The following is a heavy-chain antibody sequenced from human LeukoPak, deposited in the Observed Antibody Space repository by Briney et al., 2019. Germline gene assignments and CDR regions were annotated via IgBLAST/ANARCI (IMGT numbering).Heavy chain of an antibody. J-gene: IGHJ5*02. CDR1: GYTFTSYG. D-gene: IGHD2-2*01. Sequence: GASVKVSCKASGYTFTSYGISWVRQAPGQGLEWMGWISAYNGNTNYAQKLQGRVTMTTDTSTSTAYMELRSLRSDDTAVYYCARGLEVPRWVCSSTSCSNWFDPWGQGTLVTVSS. CDR2: ISAYNGNT. CDR3: ARGLEVPRWVCSSTSCSNWFDP. V-gene: IGHV1-18*01.